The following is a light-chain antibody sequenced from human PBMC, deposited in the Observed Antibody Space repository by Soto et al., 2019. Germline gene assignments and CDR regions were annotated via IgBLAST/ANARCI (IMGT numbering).Light chain of an antibody. CDR1: QTIGSW. CDR2: DAS. CDR3: QHYTSYSEA. Sequence: DIKMIQSPSTLSASLRDRMTITCRASQTIGSWLAWYQQKPGRAPKLLIFDASSLESGVPSRFSGSGSGTEFTLTISSLQPDDFATYYCQHYTSYSEAFGQGTKADTK. V-gene: IGKV1-5*01. J-gene: IGKJ1*01.